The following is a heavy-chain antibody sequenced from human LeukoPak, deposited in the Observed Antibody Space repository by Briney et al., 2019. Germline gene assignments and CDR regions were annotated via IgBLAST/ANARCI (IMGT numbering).Heavy chain of an antibody. CDR2: ISGSGGTT. J-gene: IGHJ5*02. D-gene: IGHD3-22*01. V-gene: IGHV3-23*01. CDR3: AKASSNDYYDSSGALDP. Sequence: GGSLRLSCAASGFTFSSYPMSWVRQAPGKGLEWVSTISGSGGTTYYADSVKGRFTISRDNSKKTLYLQMNSLRAEDTAVYYCAKASSNDYYDSSGALDPWGQGTLVTVSS. CDR1: GFTFSSYP.